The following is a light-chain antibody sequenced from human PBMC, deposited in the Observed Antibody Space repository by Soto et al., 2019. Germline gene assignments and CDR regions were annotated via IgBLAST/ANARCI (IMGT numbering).Light chain of an antibody. V-gene: IGKV3-20*01. CDR2: GPS. J-gene: IGKJ1*01. CDR3: QQYGTSPWT. CDR1: QSVSSNY. Sequence: EIVLTQSPGTLSLSPGETATLSCRASQSVSSNYLAWYQQKPGQAPRLLTYGPSSRATGIPDRFSGSGSGTDFTLTISRLEPEDRAVYYCQQYGTSPWTFGRGTKVDI.